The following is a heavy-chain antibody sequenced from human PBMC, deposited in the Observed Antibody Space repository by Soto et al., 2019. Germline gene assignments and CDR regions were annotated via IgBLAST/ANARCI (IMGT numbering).Heavy chain of an antibody. D-gene: IGHD3-16*01. V-gene: IGHV4-34*01. CDR3: ARAQNDYVWGSTRHYFDF. CDR2: INHSGST. Sequence: QVQLQQWGAGLLKPSETLSLTCAVYGGSFSGYYWSWIRQPPGKGLEWIGEINHSGSTNYNPSLKSRVTISVDTSKNQFSLKLSSVTAADTAVYYCARAQNDYVWGSTRHYFDFWGQGTLVTVSS. CDR1: GGSFSGYY. J-gene: IGHJ4*02.